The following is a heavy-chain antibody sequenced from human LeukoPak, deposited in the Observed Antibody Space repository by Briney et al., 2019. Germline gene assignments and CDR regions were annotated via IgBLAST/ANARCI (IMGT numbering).Heavy chain of an antibody. J-gene: IGHJ4*02. Sequence: SETLSLTCTVSGASVSSHYWSWIRQPPGKGLEWIGYVSYSGGTNYNPSLKSRVTISLDTSKDQFSLRLNSVTAADTAVYYCARLSTYYDFWSPLDYWSQGTLVTVSS. CDR1: GASVSSHY. CDR3: ARLSTYYDFWSPLDY. D-gene: IGHD3-3*01. V-gene: IGHV4-59*02. CDR2: VSYSGGT.